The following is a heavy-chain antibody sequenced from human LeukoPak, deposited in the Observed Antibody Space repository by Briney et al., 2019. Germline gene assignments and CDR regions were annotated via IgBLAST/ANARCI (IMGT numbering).Heavy chain of an antibody. CDR3: ARDHEGPQGGANSFDY. Sequence: GGSLRLSCAASGFTFSVYSMNWVRQAPGKGLEWVSTISSSGTYIFYADSVKGRFTISRDNARNSLYLQMNSLRAEDTAVYYCARDHEGPQGGANSFDYWGQGTLVTVS. CDR1: GFTFSVYS. V-gene: IGHV3-21*01. D-gene: IGHD2-15*01. J-gene: IGHJ4*02. CDR2: ISSSGTYI.